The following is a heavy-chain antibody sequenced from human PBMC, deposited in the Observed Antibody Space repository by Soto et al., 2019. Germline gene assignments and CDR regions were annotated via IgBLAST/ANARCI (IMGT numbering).Heavy chain of an antibody. CDR3: ARGRYGEY. CDR2: ISAHNGNT. CDR1: GYAFTTYG. D-gene: IGHD3-10*01. Sequence: QVHMVQSGAEVKKPGASVKVSCKGSGYAFTTYGITWVRQAPGQGREWMGWISAHNGNTNYAQKLKGRATGTRDISTSTAYMERRRLRYDGKAVYYCARGRYGEYWGQGALVTVSS. J-gene: IGHJ4*02. V-gene: IGHV1-18*01.